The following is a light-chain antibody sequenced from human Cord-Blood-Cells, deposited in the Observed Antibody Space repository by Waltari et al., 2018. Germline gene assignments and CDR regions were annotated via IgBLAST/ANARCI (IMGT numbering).Light chain of an antibody. Sequence: DIQMTQSPSTLSASVGDRVTITCRASQSISSWLAWYQQKPGKAHKLLIYDASSLESGVPSRFSGSGSGTEFTLTISSLQPDDFATYYCQQYNSYPTTFGQGTKVEIK. CDR3: QQYNSYPTT. CDR2: DAS. J-gene: IGKJ1*01. V-gene: IGKV1-5*01. CDR1: QSISSW.